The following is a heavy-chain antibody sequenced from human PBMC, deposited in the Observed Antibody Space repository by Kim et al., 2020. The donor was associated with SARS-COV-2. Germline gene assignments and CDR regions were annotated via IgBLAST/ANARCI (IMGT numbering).Heavy chain of an antibody. J-gene: IGHJ4*02. Sequence: GGSLRLSCAASGFTFSSYGMHWVRQAPGKGLEWVAVISYDGSNKYYADSVKGRFTISRDNSKNTLYLQMNSLRAEDTAVYYCARDGVDYGDYVGYFDYWGQGTLVTVSS. D-gene: IGHD4-17*01. CDR1: GFTFSSYG. V-gene: IGHV3-33*05. CDR3: ARDGVDYGDYVGYFDY. CDR2: ISYDGSNK.